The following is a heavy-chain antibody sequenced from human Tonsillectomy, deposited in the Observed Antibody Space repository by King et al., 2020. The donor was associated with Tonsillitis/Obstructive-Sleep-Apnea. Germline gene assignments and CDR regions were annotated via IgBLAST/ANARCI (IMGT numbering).Heavy chain of an antibody. CDR2: IYDSGST. D-gene: IGHD3-3*01. CDR3: ARGCWSGYDSHVQD. Sequence: VQLQESGPGLVKPSETLSLTCTVSGGSIITYYWIWIRQPPGKVLEWIGFIYDSGSTKYNPSLRIRVTISVDTSKNQFSLTLSSVTASDTAFYYCARGCWSGYDSHVQDWGQGTLVTVSS. J-gene: IGHJ1*01. CDR1: GGSIITYY. V-gene: IGHV4-59*01.